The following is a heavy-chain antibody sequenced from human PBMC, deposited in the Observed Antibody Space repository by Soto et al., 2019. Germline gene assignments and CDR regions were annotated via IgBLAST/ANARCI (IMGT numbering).Heavy chain of an antibody. CDR1: GFTFSSYS. J-gene: IGHJ3*02. CDR2: ISSSSSYI. Sequence: GGSLRLSCAASGFTFSSYSMNWVRQAPGKGLEWVSSISSSSSYIYYADSVKGRFTISRDNAKNSLYLQMNSLRAEDTAVYYCASLAGIAAAGTTLDDAFDICGPGTMVTVSS. CDR3: ASLAGIAAAGTTLDDAFDI. D-gene: IGHD6-13*01. V-gene: IGHV3-21*01.